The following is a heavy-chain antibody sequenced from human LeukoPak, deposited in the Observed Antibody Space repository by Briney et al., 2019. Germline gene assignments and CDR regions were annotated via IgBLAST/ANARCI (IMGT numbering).Heavy chain of an antibody. Sequence: GGSLRLSCAASGFTFSSYAMHWVRQAPGKGLEWVAVISYDGSNKYYADSVKGRFTISRDNSKNTLYLQMNSLRAEDTAVYYCAKDFKVGGATSFDYWGQGTLVTVSS. D-gene: IGHD1-26*01. CDR3: AKDFKVGGATSFDY. J-gene: IGHJ4*02. CDR2: ISYDGSNK. V-gene: IGHV3-30*04. CDR1: GFTFSSYA.